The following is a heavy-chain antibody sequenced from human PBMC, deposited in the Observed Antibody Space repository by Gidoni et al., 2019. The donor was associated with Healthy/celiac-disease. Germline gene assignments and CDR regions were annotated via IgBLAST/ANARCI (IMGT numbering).Heavy chain of an antibody. J-gene: IGHJ6*02. CDR2: ISYDGSNK. V-gene: IGHV3-30*18. CDR1: GFTFSSYG. D-gene: IGHD3-22*01. CDR3: AKDAHYYDSSGYYKPIYYYYYGMDV. Sequence: QVQLVESGGGVVQPGRSLRLSCAASGFTFSSYGLHWVRQDPGKGLEWVAVISYDGSNKYYADSVKGRFTISRDNSKNTLYLQMNSLRAEDTAVYYCAKDAHYYDSSGYYKPIYYYYYGMDVWGQGTTVTVSS.